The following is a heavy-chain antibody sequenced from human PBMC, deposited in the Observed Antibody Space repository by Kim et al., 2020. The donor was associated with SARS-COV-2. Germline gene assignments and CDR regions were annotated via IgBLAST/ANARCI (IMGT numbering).Heavy chain of an antibody. Sequence: GGSLRLSCAASGFTFSSHAMTWVRQAPGKGLEWVSVISTGGHSTYYADSVKGRFTVSRDNSKNILYVQMNSLTAEDTAVYYCARGGSTWSYFDNWGQGTLVTVSS. V-gene: IGHV3-23*01. J-gene: IGHJ4*02. CDR1: GFTFSSHA. CDR2: ISTGGHST. CDR3: ARGGSTWSYFDN. D-gene: IGHD6-13*01.